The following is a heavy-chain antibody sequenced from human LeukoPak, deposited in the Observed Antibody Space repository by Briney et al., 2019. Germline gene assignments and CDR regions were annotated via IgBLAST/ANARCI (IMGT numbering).Heavy chain of an antibody. V-gene: IGHV4-39*07. CDR1: GGSISSSNYY. CDR2: IYYTGST. CDR3: ARYIAVAGAYYYYYMDV. J-gene: IGHJ6*03. D-gene: IGHD6-19*01. Sequence: PSETLSLTCIVSGGSISSSNYYWGWIRQPPGKGLEWIGTIYYTGSTYYNPSLKSRVTISVDTSKNQFSLKLSSVTAADTAVYYCARYIAVAGAYYYYYMDVWGKGTTVTISS.